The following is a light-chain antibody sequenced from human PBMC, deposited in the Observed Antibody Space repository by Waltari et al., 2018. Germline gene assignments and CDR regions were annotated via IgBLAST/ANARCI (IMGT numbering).Light chain of an antibody. Sequence: DIQMTQSPSSLSASVGDRVTITCQASHGINNHLTWYQQKPGKAPNLLIYDSSNLETGVPSRFSGHGSGTVFSLTISSLQPEDVATYYCQQYENFLFGQGTRVEIK. V-gene: IGKV1-33*01. CDR2: DSS. CDR1: HGINNH. J-gene: IGKJ1*01. CDR3: QQYENFL.